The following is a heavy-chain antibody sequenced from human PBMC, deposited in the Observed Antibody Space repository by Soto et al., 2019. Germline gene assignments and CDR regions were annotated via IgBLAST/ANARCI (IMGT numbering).Heavy chain of an antibody. CDR2: ISSSSSTI. V-gene: IGHV3-48*02. D-gene: IGHD1-26*01. J-gene: IGHJ6*02. Sequence: GGSLRLSCAASGFTFSSYSMNWVRQAPGKGLEWVSYISSSSSTIYYADSVKGRFTISRDNAKNSLYLQMNSLRDEDTAVYYCARDTELPGSYFDYYYGMDVWGQGTKVTVSS. CDR3: ARDTELPGSYFDYYYGMDV. CDR1: GFTFSSYS.